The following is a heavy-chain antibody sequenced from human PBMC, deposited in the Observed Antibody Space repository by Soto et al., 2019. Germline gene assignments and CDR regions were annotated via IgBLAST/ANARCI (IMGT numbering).Heavy chain of an antibody. Sequence: GGSLRLSCAASGFTFSSYGMHWVRQAPGKGLEWVAVISYDGSNKYYADSVKGRFTISRDNSKNTLYLQMNSLRAEDTAVYYCAKPACGLYCSSTSSRIYYFDYWGQGTLVTVSS. CDR3: AKPACGLYCSSTSSRIYYFDY. CDR2: ISYDGSNK. V-gene: IGHV3-30*18. D-gene: IGHD2-2*01. J-gene: IGHJ4*02. CDR1: GFTFSSYG.